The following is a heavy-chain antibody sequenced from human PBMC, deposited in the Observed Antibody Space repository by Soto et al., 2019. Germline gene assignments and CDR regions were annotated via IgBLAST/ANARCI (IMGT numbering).Heavy chain of an antibody. Sequence: PSETLSLTCTVSGGSISSGGYYWSWIRQHPGKGLEWIGYIYYSGSTYYNPSLKSRVTISVDTSKNQFSLKLSSVTAADTAVYYCARLVGGDWSLDSRNPFDYWGQGTLVTVSS. CDR1: GGSISSGGYY. V-gene: IGHV4-31*03. J-gene: IGHJ4*02. D-gene: IGHD2-21*01. CDR2: IYYSGST. CDR3: ARLVGGDWSLDSRNPFDY.